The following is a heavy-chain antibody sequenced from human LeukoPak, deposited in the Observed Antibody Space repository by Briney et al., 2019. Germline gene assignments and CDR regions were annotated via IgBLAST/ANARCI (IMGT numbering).Heavy chain of an antibody. CDR2: IYYSGST. V-gene: IGHV4-59*01. Sequence: PPETLSLTCAVSGGSISTYYWSWIRQPPGKGLEWIGYIYYSGSTNYNPSLKSRVTISVDTSKDQFSLKLSSVTAANTAVYYCARVSATTRLFDPWGQGILVTVSS. D-gene: IGHD4-11*01. J-gene: IGHJ5*02. CDR3: ARVSATTRLFDP. CDR1: GGSISTYY.